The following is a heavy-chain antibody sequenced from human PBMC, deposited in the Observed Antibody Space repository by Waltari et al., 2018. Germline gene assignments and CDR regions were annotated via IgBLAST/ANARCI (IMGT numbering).Heavy chain of an antibody. CDR1: GYTLTELS. J-gene: IGHJ6*03. V-gene: IGHV1-24*01. Sequence: QVQLVQSGAEVKKPGASVKVSCKVSGYTLTELSMHWVRQAPGKGLEWMGGFGPGEGETNHRTDAREKGHVHEEKLPTPSVRGAGNLRCGDPAGYYGSHVAGGGGGYYYMDVWGKGTTVTVSS. CDR2: FGPGEGET. D-gene: IGHD6-19*01. CDR3: SHVAGGGGGYYYMDV.